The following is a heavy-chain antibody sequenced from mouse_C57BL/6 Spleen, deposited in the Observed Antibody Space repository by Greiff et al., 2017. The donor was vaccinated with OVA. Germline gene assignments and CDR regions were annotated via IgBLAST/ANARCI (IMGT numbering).Heavy chain of an antibody. CDR2: IWGVGST. CDR1: GFSLTSYG. CDR3: ARSPSYGYDGYYYAMDY. Sequence: VKVVESGPGLVAPSQSLSITCTVSGFSLTSYGVDWVRQSPGKGLEWLGVIWGVGSTNYNSALKSRLSISKDNSKSQVFLKMNSLQTDDTAMYXCARSPSYGYDGYYYAMDYWGQGTSVTVSS. V-gene: IGHV2-6*01. D-gene: IGHD2-9*01. J-gene: IGHJ4*01.